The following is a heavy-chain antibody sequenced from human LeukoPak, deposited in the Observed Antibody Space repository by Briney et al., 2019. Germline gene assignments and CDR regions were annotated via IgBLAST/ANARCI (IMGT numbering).Heavy chain of an antibody. D-gene: IGHD5-12*01. CDR1: GFTFSSYA. J-gene: IGHJ6*02. Sequence: GGSLRLSCAASGFTFSSYAMHWVRQAPVKGLEYVSAISSNGGSTYYANSVKGRFAISRDNSKNTLYLQMGSLRAEDMAVYYCARSPVDIVATSGHAYYYYGMDVWGQGTTVTVSS. CDR3: ARSPVDIVATSGHAYYYYGMDV. V-gene: IGHV3-64*01. CDR2: ISSNGGST.